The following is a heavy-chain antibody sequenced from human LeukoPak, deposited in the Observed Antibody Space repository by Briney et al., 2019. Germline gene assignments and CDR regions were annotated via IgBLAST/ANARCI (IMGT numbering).Heavy chain of an antibody. D-gene: IGHD6-13*01. CDR1: GGSISSSSYY. J-gene: IGHJ5*02. CDR2: IYYSGST. CDR3: ARFRGRSSSPKYNWFDP. V-gene: IGHV4-39*07. Sequence: PSETLSLTCTVSGGSISSSSYYWGWIRQPPGKGLEWIGSIYYSGSTYYNPSLKSRVTISVDTSKNQFSLKLSSVTAADTAVYYCARFRGRSSSPKYNWFDPWGQGTLVTVSS.